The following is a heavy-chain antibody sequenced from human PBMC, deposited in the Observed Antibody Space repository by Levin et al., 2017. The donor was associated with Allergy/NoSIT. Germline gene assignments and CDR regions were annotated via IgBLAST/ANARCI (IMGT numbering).Heavy chain of an antibody. Sequence: PGGSLRLSCAASGFTFSDYAMTWVRQAPGKGLEWVSSISSGSSSIYYADSVKGRFTISRDNAKNSLYLQMNSLRAEDTAVYYCARYCSNTNCYRFFDYWGQGTLVTVSS. CDR3: ARYCSNTNCYRFFDY. D-gene: IGHD2-2*02. CDR2: ISSGSSSI. CDR1: GFTFSDYA. V-gene: IGHV3-21*01. J-gene: IGHJ4*02.